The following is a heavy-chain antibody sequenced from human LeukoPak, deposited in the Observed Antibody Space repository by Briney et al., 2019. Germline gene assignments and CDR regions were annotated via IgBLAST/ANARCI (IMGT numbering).Heavy chain of an antibody. Sequence: GGSLRLSCAASGFTFSSYWMHWVRQAPGKGLEWVANIKQDSSDKGYVDSVKGRFTISRDNAKNSLYLQMNSLRAEDTAVYYCARVAYWSSTSCYLPYYYYYGMDVWGQGTTDTVSS. J-gene: IGHJ6*02. V-gene: IGHV3-7*03. CDR1: GFTFSSYW. D-gene: IGHD2-2*01. CDR2: IKQDSSDK. CDR3: ARVAYWSSTSCYLPYYYYYGMDV.